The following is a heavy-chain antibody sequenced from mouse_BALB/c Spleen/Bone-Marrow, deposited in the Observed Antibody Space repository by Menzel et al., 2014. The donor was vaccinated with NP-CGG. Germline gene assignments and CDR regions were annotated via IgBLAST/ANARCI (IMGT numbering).Heavy chain of an antibody. CDR3: TRPGYGIRYWYFDV. D-gene: IGHD1-1*01. V-gene: IGHV6-6*02. Sequence: DVQLQESGGGLVQPGGSMKLSCVASGFTFSDYWMNWVRQSPEKGLEWVAEIRLKSNDYATHYAESVKGRFTISRDDSKSSVYLQMNNLRAEDTGIYYCTRPGYGIRYWYFDVWGAGTTVTVSS. J-gene: IGHJ1*01. CDR2: IRLKSNDYAT. CDR1: GFTFSDYW.